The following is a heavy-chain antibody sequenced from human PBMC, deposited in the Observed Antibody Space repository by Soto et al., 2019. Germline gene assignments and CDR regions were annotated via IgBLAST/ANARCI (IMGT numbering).Heavy chain of an antibody. D-gene: IGHD2-2*01. Sequence: QVQLVQSGAEVKKPGASVKVSCKASGYTFTSYGISWVRQAPGQGLEWMGWISTYSGDTNYAQNLQGRVAPTTGTSTSTAYMELRSLISDDTAVYYCARDEACSSTSCYQWRSGDWFDPWGQGTLVTVSS. J-gene: IGHJ5*02. CDR2: ISTYSGDT. CDR3: ARDEACSSTSCYQWRSGDWFDP. V-gene: IGHV1-18*01. CDR1: GYTFTSYG.